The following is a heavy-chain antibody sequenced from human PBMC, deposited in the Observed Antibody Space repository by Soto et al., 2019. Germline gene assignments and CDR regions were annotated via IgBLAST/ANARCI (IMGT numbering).Heavy chain of an antibody. CDR3: ARDGAYYDILTGYSPEYYFDY. D-gene: IGHD3-9*01. CDR2: IYYSGST. CDR1: GGSISSGGYY. J-gene: IGHJ4*02. Sequence: SETLSLTCTVSGGSISSGGYYWSWIRQHPGKGLEWIGYIYYSGSTYYNPSLKSRVTISVDASKNQFSLKLSSVTAADTAVYYCARDGAYYDILTGYSPEYYFDYWGQGTLVTVSS. V-gene: IGHV4-31*03.